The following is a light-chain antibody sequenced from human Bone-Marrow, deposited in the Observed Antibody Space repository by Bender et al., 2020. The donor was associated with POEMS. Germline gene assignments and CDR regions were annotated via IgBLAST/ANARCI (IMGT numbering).Light chain of an antibody. Sequence: QSALTQPPSASGSPGQSITISCTGTNNDVGSYNLVSWYRQHPGKAPKLIIYEGSKRPSGVSNRFSGSKSGNTASLTISGLQDEDEADYYCCSYAGRTTPYVFGSGTKVTVL. J-gene: IGLJ1*01. V-gene: IGLV2-23*01. CDR1: NNDVGSYNL. CDR3: CSYAGRTTPYV. CDR2: EGS.